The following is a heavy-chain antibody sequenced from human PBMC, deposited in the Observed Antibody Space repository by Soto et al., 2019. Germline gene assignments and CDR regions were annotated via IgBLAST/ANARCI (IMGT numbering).Heavy chain of an antibody. Sequence: PSEPLSLTCTVSGGSISSSSYYWGWIRQPPGKGLEWIGSIYYSGSTYYNPSLKSRVTISVDTSKNQFSLKLSSVTAADTAVYYCARHDFIYDFWSGFPPPTVWFEPWGQGTLVTVSS. CDR1: GGSISSSSYY. CDR3: ARHDFIYDFWSGFPPPTVWFEP. V-gene: IGHV4-39*01. D-gene: IGHD3-3*01. J-gene: IGHJ5*02. CDR2: IYYSGST.